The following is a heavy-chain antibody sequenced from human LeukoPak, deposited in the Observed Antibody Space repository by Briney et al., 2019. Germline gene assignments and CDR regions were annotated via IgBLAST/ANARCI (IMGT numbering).Heavy chain of an antibody. V-gene: IGHV1-69*05. Sequence: SVKVSCKASGGTFSSYAISWVRQAPGQGLEWMGGIIPIFGTADYAQKFQGRVTTTTDESTSTAYTELSSLRSEDTAVYYCARSGLGWNYPSDFDYYYMDVWGKGTTVTVFS. CDR2: IIPIFGTA. D-gene: IGHD1-7*01. CDR1: GGTFSSYA. CDR3: ARSGLGWNYPSDFDYYYMDV. J-gene: IGHJ6*03.